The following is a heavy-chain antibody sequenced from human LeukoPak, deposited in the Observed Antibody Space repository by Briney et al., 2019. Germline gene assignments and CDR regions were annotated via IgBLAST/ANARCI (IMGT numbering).Heavy chain of an antibody. Sequence: ASVKLSCKSSGYTFTSCDINWERQATGQGLEWMGGMNPNSGNTGYGQSFQGRITMTRAISIGTAYMELSSLTSEDTAIYSCTRGSSGRRDNWGQGTLVTVSA. CDR2: MNPNSGNT. V-gene: IGHV1-8*01. D-gene: IGHD6-19*01. CDR3: TRGSSGRRDN. J-gene: IGHJ4*02. CDR1: GYTFTSCD.